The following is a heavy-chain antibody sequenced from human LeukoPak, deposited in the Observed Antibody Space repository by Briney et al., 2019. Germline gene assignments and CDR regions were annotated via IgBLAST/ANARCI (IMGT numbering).Heavy chain of an antibody. CDR1: GDPFSSVTDY. V-gene: IGHV4-39*07. D-gene: IGHD6-19*01. J-gene: IGHJ4*02. CDR2: GDYSGGT. CDR3: AGERGEEYSSGWYKRNYFDN. Sequence: SETLSLTCTVSGDPFSSVTDYWAWIRQPPGKGLEWIASGDYSGGTYYNPSLESRVAISADMPKNQFSLKLTSVTGADTAVYYCAGERGEEYSSGWYKRNYFDNWGQGIRVTVSS.